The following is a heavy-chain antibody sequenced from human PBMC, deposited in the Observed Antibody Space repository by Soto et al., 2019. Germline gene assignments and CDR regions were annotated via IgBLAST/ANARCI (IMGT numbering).Heavy chain of an antibody. D-gene: IGHD6-19*01. CDR3: ARVGLGAYDY. V-gene: IGHV1-69*01. J-gene: IGHJ4*02. CDR2: IITTLGTP. Sequence: QVQLVQSGAEVKKPGSSVKVSCKASGGIFSHFAFNWMRQDPGQGLEWMGGIITTLGTPHYAQKFLGRVTSTADESTRTVYMEMSSRTVEDTAVYYWARVGLGAYDYWGQGPLVIVSS. CDR1: GGIFSHFA.